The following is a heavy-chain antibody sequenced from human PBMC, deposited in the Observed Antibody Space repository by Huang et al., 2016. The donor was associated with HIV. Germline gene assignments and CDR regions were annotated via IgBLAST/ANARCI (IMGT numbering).Heavy chain of an antibody. Sequence: QIHLVQSGPEVKQPGASVKVSCTASGYKFHIYEITWVRQTPGQGLEWMGWISGDNVSTRVAQKFQDRLTMTTDVSTSTAYLELRSLRLDDTAVYYCARTKGEFDFWGQGALVTVSS. D-gene: IGHD3-16*01. CDR3: ARTKGEFDF. CDR2: ISGDNVST. V-gene: IGHV1-18*04. J-gene: IGHJ4*02. CDR1: GYKFHIYE.